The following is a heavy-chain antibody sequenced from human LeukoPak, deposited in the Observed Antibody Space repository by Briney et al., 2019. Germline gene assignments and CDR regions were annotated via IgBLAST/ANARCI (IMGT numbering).Heavy chain of an antibody. CDR3: ARVEGGLRLHFDY. D-gene: IGHD3-3*01. J-gene: IGHJ4*02. Sequence: EASVTVSCTASGYTFTSYYMHWVRQAPGQGLEWMGIINPSGGSTSYAQKFQGRVTMTRDTSTSTVYMELSSLRSEDTAVYYCARVEGGLRLHFDYWGQGTLVTVSS. CDR1: GYTFTSYY. V-gene: IGHV1-46*01. CDR2: INPSGGST.